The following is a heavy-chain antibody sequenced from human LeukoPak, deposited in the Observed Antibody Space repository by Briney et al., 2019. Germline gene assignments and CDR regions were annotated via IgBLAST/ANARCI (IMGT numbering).Heavy chain of an antibody. Sequence: PSESLSLTCTVSGGSISSSSYYWGWIRQPPGKGLEWIGSIYYSGSTYYNPSLKSRVTISVDTSKNQFSLKLSSVTAADTAVYYCAREQDGPTGYWGQGTLVTVSS. CDR2: IYYSGST. J-gene: IGHJ4*02. V-gene: IGHV4-39*02. CDR1: GGSISSSSYY. CDR3: AREQDGPTGY. D-gene: IGHD5-24*01.